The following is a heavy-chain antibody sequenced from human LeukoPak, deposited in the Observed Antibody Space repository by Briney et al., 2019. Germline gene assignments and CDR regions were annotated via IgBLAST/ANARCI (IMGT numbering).Heavy chain of an antibody. CDR1: GGTFRNFP. V-gene: IGHV1-69*05. J-gene: IGHJ6*03. D-gene: IGHD3-3*01. CDR3: ASGPEIFGVVIHYYMDV. Sequence: SVKVSCKASGGTFRNFPISWVRQAPGQGLEWMGAIIPIFGRAYYAQNFQGRVTITTEESTSTAYMELSSLRSGDTAVYYCASGPEIFGVVIHYYMDVWGKGTTVTVSS. CDR2: IIPIFGRA.